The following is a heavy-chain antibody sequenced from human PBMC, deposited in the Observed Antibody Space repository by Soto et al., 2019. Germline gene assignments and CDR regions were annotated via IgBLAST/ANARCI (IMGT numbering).Heavy chain of an antibody. J-gene: IGHJ1*01. CDR2: ISHSCSTT. CDR1: GFTFSSYS. D-gene: IGHD3-22*01. V-gene: IGHV3-48*02. CDR3: ARNPDDYDSSAYYPELFQH. Sequence: GGSLRLSCAASGFTFSSYSMNWVRQAPGKGLEWVSYISHSCSTTYYADSVKGRFTISRDNAKNSLYLQMNSLRDEDTAVYYCARNPDDYDSSAYYPELFQHRGQRTLVTVSS.